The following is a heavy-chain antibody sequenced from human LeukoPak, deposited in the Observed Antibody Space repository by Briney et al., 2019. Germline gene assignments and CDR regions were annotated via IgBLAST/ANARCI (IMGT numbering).Heavy chain of an antibody. CDR1: GGSFSGYY. V-gene: IGHV4-34*01. CDR2: INRSGST. J-gene: IGHJ3*02. CDR3: ARVGYGSGDGKAFDI. Sequence: SETLSLTCAVYGGSFSGYYWSWIRQPPGKGMEWIGEINRSGSTNYNPSLKSRVTISVDTSKNQFSLKLTSVTAADTAVYYCARVGYGSGDGKAFDIWGQGTVVTVSS. D-gene: IGHD3-10*01.